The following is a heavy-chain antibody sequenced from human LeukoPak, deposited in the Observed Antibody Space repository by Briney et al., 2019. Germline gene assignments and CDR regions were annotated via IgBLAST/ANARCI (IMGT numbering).Heavy chain of an antibody. CDR1: GFTFSSYG. V-gene: IGHV3-30*18. Sequence: GGSLRLSCAASGFTFSSYGMHWVRQAPGKGLEWVAVISYDGSNKYYADSVKGRFTISRDNSKNTLYLQMNSLRAEDTAVYYCAKGQLRYCSGGSCYAPDYYWGQGTLVTVSS. CDR3: AKGQLRYCSGGSCYAPDYY. CDR2: ISYDGSNK. D-gene: IGHD2-15*01. J-gene: IGHJ4*02.